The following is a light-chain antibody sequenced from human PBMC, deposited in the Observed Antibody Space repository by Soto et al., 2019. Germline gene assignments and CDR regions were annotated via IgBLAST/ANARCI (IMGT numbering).Light chain of an antibody. CDR1: QSVSSNY. CDR2: GAS. J-gene: IGKJ4*01. V-gene: IGKV3-20*01. Sequence: EIVLTQSPGTLSLSPGERATLSCRASQSVSSNYLAWYQKKPGQAPRLLIYGASTRAPGIPDRFSGSGSGTDFTLTISRLEPEDFAVYYCQQYGSLALTFGGGTKVESK. CDR3: QQYGSLALT.